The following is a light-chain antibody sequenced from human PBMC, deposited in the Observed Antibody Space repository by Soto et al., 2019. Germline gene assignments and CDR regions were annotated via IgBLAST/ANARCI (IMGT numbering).Light chain of an antibody. CDR3: QQYRADTYT. V-gene: IGKV1-5*01. Sequence: IRLTQSASTLSASVGDSVTITCRASQALXSWFGWDQQKSGRAPKVLXDAASSLEGGGPSRLSGSGSGTEFTLPISSLQADYFATYYCQQYRADTYTFGQGTKVDIK. CDR1: QALXSW. J-gene: IGKJ2*01. CDR2: AAS.